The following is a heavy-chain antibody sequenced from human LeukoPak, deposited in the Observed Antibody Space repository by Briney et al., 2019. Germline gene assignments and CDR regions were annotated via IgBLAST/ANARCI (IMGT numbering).Heavy chain of an antibody. CDR3: ARDGTAAGPGGYYFDY. V-gene: IGHV3-33*01. CDR1: GFTFSSYG. J-gene: IGHJ4*02. CDR2: IWYDGTNK. Sequence: GGSLILSCAASGFTFSSYGMHWVRQAPGKGLEWVAVIWYDGTNKYYADSVKGRFTISRDNSENTLYLQMNSLRAEDTAVYYCARDGTAAGPGGYYFDYWGQGTLVTVSS. D-gene: IGHD6-13*01.